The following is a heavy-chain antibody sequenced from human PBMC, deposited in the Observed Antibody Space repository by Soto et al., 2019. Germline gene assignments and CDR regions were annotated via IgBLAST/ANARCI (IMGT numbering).Heavy chain of an antibody. J-gene: IGHJ3*02. D-gene: IGHD2-15*01. Sequence: QVQLVQSGAEVKKPGSSVKVSCQAAGGTFNTYSINWVRQAPGQGLEWMGRIIPIVGIAKYAQKFQGRVAITADKSTSTAYMMEVKSLRPEDTAMYYCARAMVVGATGAFDIWGQGTMVTVSS. V-gene: IGHV1-69*02. CDR1: GGTFNTYS. CDR3: ARAMVVGATGAFDI. CDR2: IIPIVGIA.